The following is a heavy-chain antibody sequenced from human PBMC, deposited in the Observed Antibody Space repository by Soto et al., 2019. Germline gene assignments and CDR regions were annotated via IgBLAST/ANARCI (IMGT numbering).Heavy chain of an antibody. D-gene: IGHD3-22*01. CDR2: ISYDGSNK. V-gene: IGHV3-30-3*01. Sequence: QVQLVESGGGVVQPGRSLRLSCAASGFTFSSYAMHWVRQAPGKGLEWVAVISYDGSNKYYADSVKGRFTISRDNSKNTLYLQINSMRAEDTAVYYCARTDYYDSSGSFPLGSYGMDVWGQGTTVTVSS. CDR1: GFTFSSYA. CDR3: ARTDYYDSSGSFPLGSYGMDV. J-gene: IGHJ6*02.